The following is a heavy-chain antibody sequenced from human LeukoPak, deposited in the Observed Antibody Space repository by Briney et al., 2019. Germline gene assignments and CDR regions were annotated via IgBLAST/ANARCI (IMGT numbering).Heavy chain of an antibody. J-gene: IGHJ4*02. CDR2: IYHSGST. V-gene: IGHV4-30-2*01. CDR3: AREQPPLAGIAAAGTGYFDY. CDR1: GGSISSGGYY. Sequence: PSQTLSLTCTVSGGSISSGGYYWSWIRQPPGKGLEWNGYIYHSGSTYYNPSLKSRVTISVDRSKNQFSLKLSSVTAADTAVHYCAREQPPLAGIAAAGTGYFDYWGQGTLVTVSS. D-gene: IGHD6-13*01.